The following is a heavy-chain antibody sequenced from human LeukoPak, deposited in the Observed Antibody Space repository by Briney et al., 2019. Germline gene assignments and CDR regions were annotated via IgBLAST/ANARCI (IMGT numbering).Heavy chain of an antibody. V-gene: IGHV4-61*01. CDR2: IYYSGST. J-gene: IGHJ6*02. Sequence: SETLSLTCTVSGGSVGSGSYYWSWIRQPPGKGLEWIGYIYYSGSTNYNPSLKSRVTISVDTSKNQFSLKLSSVTAADTAVYYCASGYYYGSGSYGYYYGMDVWGQGTTVTVSS. D-gene: IGHD3-10*01. CDR3: ASGYYYGSGSYGYYYGMDV. CDR1: GGSVGSGSYY.